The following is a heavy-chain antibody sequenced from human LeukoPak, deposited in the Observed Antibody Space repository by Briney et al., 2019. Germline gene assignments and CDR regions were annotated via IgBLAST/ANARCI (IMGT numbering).Heavy chain of an antibody. Sequence: SETLSLTCAVYGGSFSGYYWSWIRQPPGKGLEWIGEINHSGSTNYNPSLKSRVTTSVDTSKNQVSLNVSSVTAADTAVYYCARGPPEGYYYYMDVWGKGTTVTVSS. CDR1: GGSFSGYY. V-gene: IGHV4-34*01. CDR2: INHSGST. J-gene: IGHJ6*03. CDR3: ARGPPEGYYYYMDV.